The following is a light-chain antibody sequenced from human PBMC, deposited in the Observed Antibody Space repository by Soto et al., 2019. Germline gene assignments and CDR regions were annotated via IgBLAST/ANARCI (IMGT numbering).Light chain of an antibody. CDR3: ASWDDSLSGYV. J-gene: IGLJ1*01. Sequence: QSALTHPLSASGTPGQRVSISCSGSGSNIGSNTVNWYQHLPGTAPRLLMFSDGQRPSGVPDRFSGSKSGTSASLDISGFHSEDEADYFCASWDDSLSGYVFGTGTKVTVL. CDR2: SDG. V-gene: IGLV1-44*01. CDR1: GSNIGSNT.